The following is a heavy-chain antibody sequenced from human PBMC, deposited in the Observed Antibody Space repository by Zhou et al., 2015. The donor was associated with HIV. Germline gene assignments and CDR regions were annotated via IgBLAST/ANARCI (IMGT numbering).Heavy chain of an antibody. J-gene: IGHJ2*01. CDR2: ITPMFQTH. Sequence: LLQSGPEVRKPGSSVKVSCKASGGTFSGSDLSWVRQAPGQGLEWMGRITPMFQTHNYAEKFRARLNITVDRHTSAAYMELSSLTSEDAAVYYCAREGWGSWYFDLWGRGTLVSVSP. CDR3: AREGWGSWYFDL. V-gene: IGHV1-69*06. D-gene: IGHD7-27*01. CDR1: GGTFSGSD.